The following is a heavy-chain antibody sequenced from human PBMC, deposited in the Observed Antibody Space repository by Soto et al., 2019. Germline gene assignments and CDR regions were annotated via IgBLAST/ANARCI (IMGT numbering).Heavy chain of an antibody. CDR1: GGSISSSSYY. CDR3: ASDCSSTSCYGKYFDY. V-gene: IGHV4-39*01. CDR2: IYYSGST. D-gene: IGHD2-2*01. J-gene: IGHJ4*02. Sequence: SETLSLTCTVSGGSISSSSYYWGWIRQPPRKGLEWIGSIYYSGSTYYNPSLKSRVTISVDTSKNQFSLKLSSVTAADTAVYYCASDCSSTSCYGKYFDYWGQGTLVTVSS.